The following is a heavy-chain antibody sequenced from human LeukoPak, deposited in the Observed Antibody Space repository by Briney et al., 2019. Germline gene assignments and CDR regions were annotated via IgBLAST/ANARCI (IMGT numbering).Heavy chain of an antibody. CDR3: AKGVRYFDWLLGGYFDY. J-gene: IGHJ4*02. V-gene: IGHV3-23*01. CDR1: GFTFGNEA. Sequence: GGSLRLSCAASGFTFGNEAMSWVRQAPERGLEWVSSISAGGGTTYYADSVKGRFTISRDNSNNTLFVQMNSLRAEDTAVYYCAKGVRYFDWLLGGYFDYWGQGTLVTVSS. D-gene: IGHD3-9*01. CDR2: ISAGGGTT.